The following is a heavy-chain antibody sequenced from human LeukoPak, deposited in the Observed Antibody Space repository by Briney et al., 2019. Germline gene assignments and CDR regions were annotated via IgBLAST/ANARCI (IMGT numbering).Heavy chain of an antibody. D-gene: IGHD6-19*01. V-gene: IGHV1-2*02. J-gene: IGHJ4*02. Sequence: ASVKVSCKASGHTFTDYHIHWVRQAPGQGLEWMGLINPNSGGTNYAEKFHGRVTMTRDTSITTAYMELSGLTSADTAVYFCARFRHVAVAGTPHFDFWGQGTLVTVSS. CDR1: GHTFTDYH. CDR2: INPNSGGT. CDR3: ARFRHVAVAGTPHFDF.